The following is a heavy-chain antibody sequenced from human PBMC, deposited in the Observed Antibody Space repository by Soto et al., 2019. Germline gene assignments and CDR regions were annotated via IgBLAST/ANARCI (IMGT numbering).Heavy chain of an antibody. CDR1: GGSITSNSYY. CDR3: ARHGGRINWFDP. V-gene: IGHV4-39*01. Sequence: QLQLQESSPGLVKPSETLSLTCTVSGGSITSNSYYWGWIRQPPGKGLEWIGDIYYSGSTFYNPSLRRRVPISADTSRNQFSLNLRSVTAADTSVYYCARHGGRINWFDPWGQGTLVTVSS. D-gene: IGHD1-26*01. J-gene: IGHJ5*02. CDR2: IYYSGST.